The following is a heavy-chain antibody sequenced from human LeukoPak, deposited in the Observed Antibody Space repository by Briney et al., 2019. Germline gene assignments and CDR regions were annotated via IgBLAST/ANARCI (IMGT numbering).Heavy chain of an antibody. V-gene: IGHV1-69*05. CDR3: ARAMGSGLIDY. CDR1: GGTFSSYA. J-gene: IGHJ4*02. Sequence: GSSVKVSCKASGGTFSSYAISWVRQAPGQGLEWMGGIIPIFGTANYAQKLQGRVTMTTDTSTSTAYMELRSLRSDDTAVYYCARAMGSGLIDYWGQGTLVTVSS. D-gene: IGHD3-22*01. CDR2: IIPIFGTA.